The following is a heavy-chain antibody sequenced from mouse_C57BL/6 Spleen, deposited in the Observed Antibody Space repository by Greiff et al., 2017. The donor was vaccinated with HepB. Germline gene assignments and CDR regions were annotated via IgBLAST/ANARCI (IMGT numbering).Heavy chain of an antibody. CDR1: GYTSTSYG. J-gene: IGHJ1*03. Sequence: QVQLQQSGAELARPGASVKLSCKASGYTSTSYGISWVKQRTGQGLEWIGEIYPRSGNTYYNEKFKGKATLTADKSSSTAYMELRSLTSEDSAVYFCARSGYGSSPWYFDVWGTGTTVTVSS. V-gene: IGHV1-81*01. CDR2: IYPRSGNT. D-gene: IGHD1-1*01. CDR3: ARSGYGSSPWYFDV.